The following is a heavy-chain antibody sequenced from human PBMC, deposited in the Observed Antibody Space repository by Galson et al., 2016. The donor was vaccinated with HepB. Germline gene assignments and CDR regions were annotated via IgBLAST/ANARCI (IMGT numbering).Heavy chain of an antibody. CDR2: IYTSEST. CDR3: ARGAVATIPLAFDF. V-gene: IGHV4-61*02. D-gene: IGHD5-12*01. Sequence: TLSLTCPVSGGSITSGNYYWTWIRQPAGKGLEWIGLIYTSESTNYNPSLKSRFTVSSDTSRNQFSPKLTSVTTADTAVYYCARGAVATIPLAFDFWGQGTLVAVST. J-gene: IGHJ4*02. CDR1: GGSITSGNYY.